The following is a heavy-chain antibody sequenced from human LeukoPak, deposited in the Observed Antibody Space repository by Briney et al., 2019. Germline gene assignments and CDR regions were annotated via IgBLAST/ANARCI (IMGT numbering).Heavy chain of an antibody. D-gene: IGHD3-3*01. CDR2: IKQDGSEK. V-gene: IGHV3-7*03. J-gene: IGHJ6*02. Sequence: GGSLRLSCAASGFTFSSYWMSWVRQAPGKGLEWVANIKQDGSEKYYVDSVKGRFTISRDNAKNSLYLQMNSLRAEDTAAYYCAREIFGVVLPTYGMDVWGQGTTVTVSS. CDR3: AREIFGVVLPTYGMDV. CDR1: GFTFSSYW.